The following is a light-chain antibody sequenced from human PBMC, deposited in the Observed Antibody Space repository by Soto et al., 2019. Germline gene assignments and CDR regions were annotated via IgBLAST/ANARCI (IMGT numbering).Light chain of an antibody. V-gene: IGKV4-1*01. CDR1: QSVLYSSNNKNY. J-gene: IGKJ4*01. CDR3: QQANSFPLT. Sequence: DIVMTQSPDSLAVSLGERATINCKSSQSVLYSSNNKNYLAWYQQKPGQPPKLLIYWASTRESGVPDRFSGSGSGTDFTLTISSLQAEDFATYYCQQANSFPLTFGGGTKV. CDR2: WAS.